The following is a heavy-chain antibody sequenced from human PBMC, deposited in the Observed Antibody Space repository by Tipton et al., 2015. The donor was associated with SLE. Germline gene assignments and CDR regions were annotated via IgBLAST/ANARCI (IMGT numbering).Heavy chain of an antibody. V-gene: IGHV1-18*01. Sequence: QLVQSGAEVKKPGASVKVSCKASGHTFSNYDISWVRQAPGQGLEWLGWINTYSGNTNYAQKVQGRVIMTTDTSTSTTYMELRSLRSDDTAMYYCASDVRGSYSTFDIWGQATMVAVSS. CDR3: ASDVRGSYSTFDI. CDR2: INTYSGNT. D-gene: IGHD1-26*01. J-gene: IGHJ3*02. CDR1: GHTFSNYD.